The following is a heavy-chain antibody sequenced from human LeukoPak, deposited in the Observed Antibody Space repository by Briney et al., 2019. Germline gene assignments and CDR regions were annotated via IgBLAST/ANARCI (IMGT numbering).Heavy chain of an antibody. J-gene: IGHJ3*02. V-gene: IGHV1-46*01. CDR2: INPSGGST. CDR1: GVTFTNDN. Sequence: GSVRVSCKASGVTFTNDNLHWGRQAPGQRLEGRGIINPSGGSTNYAQNFQGRVTMTRDTSTSTVYMELSSLRSEDTAVYYCVRVRDGYNDAYDIWGQGTMVTVPS. CDR3: VRVRDGYNDAYDI. D-gene: IGHD5-24*01.